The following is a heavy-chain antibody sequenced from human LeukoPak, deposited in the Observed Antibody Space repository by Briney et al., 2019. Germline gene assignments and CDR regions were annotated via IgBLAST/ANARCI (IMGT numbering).Heavy chain of an antibody. J-gene: IGHJ3*02. D-gene: IGHD1-7*01. CDR2: INPSGGST. CDR3: AKDIRNNWNYEGAFDI. Sequence: ASVKVSCKASGYTFTSYYMHWVRQAPGQGLEWMGIINPSGGSTSYAQKFQGRVTMTRDMSTSTVYMELSSLRAEDMALYYCAKDIRNNWNYEGAFDIWGQGTMVTVSS. V-gene: IGHV1-46*01. CDR1: GYTFTSYY.